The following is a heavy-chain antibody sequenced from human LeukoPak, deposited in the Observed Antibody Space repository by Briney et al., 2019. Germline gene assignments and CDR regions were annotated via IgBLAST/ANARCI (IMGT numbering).Heavy chain of an antibody. V-gene: IGHV4-59*01. CDR3: ARVPLTPKYCSSTSCHYYYYGMDV. CDR1: GGSISGYY. J-gene: IGHJ6*02. D-gene: IGHD2-2*01. Sequence: SETLSLTCTVSGGSISGYYWSWIRQPPGKGLEWIGYIYYSGSTNYNPSLKSRVTISVDTSKNQFSLKLSSVTAADTAVYYCARVPLTPKYCSSTSCHYYYYGMDVWGQGTTVTVSS. CDR2: IYYSGST.